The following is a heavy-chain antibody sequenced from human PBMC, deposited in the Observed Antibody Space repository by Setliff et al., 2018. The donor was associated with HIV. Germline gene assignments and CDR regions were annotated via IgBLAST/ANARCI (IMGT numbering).Heavy chain of an antibody. CDR2: IYHSGFT. J-gene: IGHJ4*02. CDR1: GGSISSRTYY. V-gene: IGHV4-39*01. CDR3: AFSKQMATMAFDY. D-gene: IGHD5-12*01. Sequence: SETMSLTSSVAGGSISSRTYYWGRLRQHPGQGLEWIGSIYHSGFTYHNPCLKSRITLSVDTSKNQFSLKLSSVTAADTAVYYCAFSKQMATMAFDYWGQGALVTVSS.